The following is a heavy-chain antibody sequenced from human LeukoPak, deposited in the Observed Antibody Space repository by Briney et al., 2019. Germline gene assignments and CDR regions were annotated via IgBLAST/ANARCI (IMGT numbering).Heavy chain of an antibody. V-gene: IGHV3-69-1*01. J-gene: IGHJ4*02. CDR1: GFTFSNAW. CDR3: ARYYGGNSACDY. CDR2: ISSSSSI. D-gene: IGHD4-23*01. Sequence: GGSLRLSCAASGFTFSNAWMSWVRQAPGKGLEWVSFISSSSSIYYADSVKGRFTISRDNAKNSLYLEMNSLRAEDTAVYYCARYYGGNSACDYWGQGTLVTVSS.